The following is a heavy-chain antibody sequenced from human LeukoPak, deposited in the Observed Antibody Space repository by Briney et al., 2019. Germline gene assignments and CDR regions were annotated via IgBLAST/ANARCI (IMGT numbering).Heavy chain of an antibody. CDR3: ARFGGSGWSLDY. Sequence: PGGSLRLSCAASRFTFSDHYVGWIRQAPGKGLEWVSYITSSGSTMNYADSVKGRFTISRDNAKSSLYLQMNSLRAEDTAVYYCARFGGSGWSLDYWGQGTLVTVSS. CDR2: ITSSGSTM. D-gene: IGHD6-19*01. CDR1: RFTFSDHY. J-gene: IGHJ4*02. V-gene: IGHV3-11*01.